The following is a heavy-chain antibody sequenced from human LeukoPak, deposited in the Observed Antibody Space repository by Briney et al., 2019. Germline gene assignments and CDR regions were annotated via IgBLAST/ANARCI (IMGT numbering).Heavy chain of an antibody. Sequence: ASVKVSCKASGYTFTNYGISWVRQAPGQGPEWMGWISTYNGNTNYAQKLQDRVTMTTDTSASTAYMELRSLRSDDTALYYCARGWELSIWGQGTMVTVSS. CDR3: ARGWELSI. D-gene: IGHD3-10*01. CDR2: ISTYNGNT. V-gene: IGHV1-18*01. J-gene: IGHJ3*02. CDR1: GYTFTNYG.